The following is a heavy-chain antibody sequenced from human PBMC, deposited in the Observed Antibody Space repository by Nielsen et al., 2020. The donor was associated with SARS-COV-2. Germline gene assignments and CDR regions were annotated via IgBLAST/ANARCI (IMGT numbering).Heavy chain of an antibody. CDR3: ARVDTAMDIADY. Sequence: ASVKVSCKASGGTFSSYGISWVRQAPGQGLEWMGWINAYNGNTNYAQKLQGRVTMTTDTSTSTAYMELRSLRSDDTAVYYCARVDTAMDIADYWGQGTLVTVSS. D-gene: IGHD5-18*01. CDR1: GGTFSSYG. V-gene: IGHV1-18*01. J-gene: IGHJ4*02. CDR2: INAYNGNT.